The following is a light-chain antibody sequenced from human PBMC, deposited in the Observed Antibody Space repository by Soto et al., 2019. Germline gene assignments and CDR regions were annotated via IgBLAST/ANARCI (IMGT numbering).Light chain of an antibody. CDR2: EVS. V-gene: IGLV2-23*02. Sequence: QSVLSQPASVSGSPGQWITISCTGTSSDVGSNDLVSWYQQHPGKAPKLMIYEVSKRPSGISNRFSGSKSGNTASLTISGLQAEDEGDYYCCSYVGRSDSYVFGAGTKVTVL. J-gene: IGLJ1*01. CDR1: SSDVGSNDL. CDR3: CSYVGRSDSYV.